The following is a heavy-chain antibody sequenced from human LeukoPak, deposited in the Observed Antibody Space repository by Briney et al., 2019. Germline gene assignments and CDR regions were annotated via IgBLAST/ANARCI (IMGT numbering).Heavy chain of an antibody. CDR1: GGTFSSYA. Sequence: VASVNVSCKASGGTFSSYAISWVRQAPGQGLEWMGGIIPIFGTANYAQKFQGRVTITADESTSTAYMELSSLRSEDTAVYYCANGLELPGIFDYWGQGTLVTVSS. V-gene: IGHV1-69*13. D-gene: IGHD1-26*01. CDR3: ANGLELPGIFDY. CDR2: IIPIFGTA. J-gene: IGHJ4*02.